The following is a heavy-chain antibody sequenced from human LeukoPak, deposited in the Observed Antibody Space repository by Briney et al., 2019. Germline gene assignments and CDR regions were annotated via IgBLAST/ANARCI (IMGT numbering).Heavy chain of an antibody. Sequence: GGSLRLSWAASGFTFSSYDMHWVRQATGKGLGWVSAIGTAGDTYYPGSVKGRFTISRENAKNSLYLQMNSLRAEDTAVYYCARAWGGDYYDSRGRAFDIWGQGTMVTVSS. CDR1: GFTFSSYD. CDR3: ARAWGGDYYDSRGRAFDI. J-gene: IGHJ3*02. V-gene: IGHV3-13*01. CDR2: IGTAGDT. D-gene: IGHD3-22*01.